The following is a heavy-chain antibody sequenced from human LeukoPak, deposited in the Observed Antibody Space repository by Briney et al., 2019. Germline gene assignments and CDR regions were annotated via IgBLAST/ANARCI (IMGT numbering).Heavy chain of an antibody. J-gene: IGHJ4*02. D-gene: IGHD3-10*01. Sequence: GASVKVSCKASGYTFTSYGISWVRQAPGQGLEWMGWISAYTGGTNYAQKFQGRVTMTRDTSISTAYMELGRLSSDDTAVYYCARGDGSGNSYGLIHDHWGQGTLVIVSS. CDR3: ARGDGSGNSYGLIHDH. V-gene: IGHV1-18*01. CDR1: GYTFTSYG. CDR2: ISAYTGGT.